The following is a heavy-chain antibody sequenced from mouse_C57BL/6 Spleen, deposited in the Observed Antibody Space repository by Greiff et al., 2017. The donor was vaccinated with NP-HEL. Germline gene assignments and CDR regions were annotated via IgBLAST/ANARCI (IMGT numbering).Heavy chain of an antibody. CDR1: GYSFTDYN. V-gene: IGHV1-39*01. CDR3: ARSFITTVVADFDY. D-gene: IGHD1-1*01. CDR2: INPNYGTT. J-gene: IGHJ2*01. Sequence: EVKLQQSGPELVKPGASVKISCKASGYSFTDYNMNWVKQSNGKSLEWIGVINPNYGTTSYNQKFKGKATLTVDQSSSTAYMQLNSLTSEDSAVYYCARSFITTVVADFDYWGQGTTLTVSS.